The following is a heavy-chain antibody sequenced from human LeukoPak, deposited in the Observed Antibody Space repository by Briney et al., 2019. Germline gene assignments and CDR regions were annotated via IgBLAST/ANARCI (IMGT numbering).Heavy chain of an antibody. CDR1: GGSISSYY. CDR2: IYYSGST. J-gene: IGHJ4*02. CDR3: AGYSGSGVAY. D-gene: IGHD1-26*01. Sequence: SETLSLTCTVSGGSISSYYWSWIRQPPGKGLEWIGYIYYSGSTNYNPSLQSRVTISVDTSKNQFSLKLSSVTAADTAVYYCAGYSGSGVAYWGQGTLVTVSS. V-gene: IGHV4-59*01.